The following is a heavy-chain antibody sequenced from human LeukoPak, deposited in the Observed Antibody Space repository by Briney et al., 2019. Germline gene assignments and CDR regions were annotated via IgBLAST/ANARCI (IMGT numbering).Heavy chain of an antibody. D-gene: IGHD3-22*01. CDR1: GGTFSSYA. V-gene: IGHV1-69*13. CDR2: IIPIFGTA. Sequence: SVKVSCKASGGTFSSYAISWVRQAPGQGLEWMGGIIPIFGTANYAQKFQGRVTITADESTSTAYMELSSLRSEDTAVYYCARVKILNYYDSSGYSRYFDYWGQGTLVTVSS. J-gene: IGHJ4*02. CDR3: ARVKILNYYDSSGYSRYFDY.